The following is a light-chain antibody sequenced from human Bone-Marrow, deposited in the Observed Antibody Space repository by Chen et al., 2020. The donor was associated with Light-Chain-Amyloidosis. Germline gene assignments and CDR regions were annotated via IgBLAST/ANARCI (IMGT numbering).Light chain of an antibody. Sequence: SYELTQPPSVLVSPGQTARITCSGDDLPTKYAYWYQQKPGQATVLVIHRDTERPSGISGRFSGSSSGTTATLTISGVQAEDEADYHCQSADSSGTYEVIFGGGTKLTVL. V-gene: IGLV3-25*03. CDR2: RDT. CDR1: DLPTKY. J-gene: IGLJ2*01. CDR3: QSADSSGTYEVI.